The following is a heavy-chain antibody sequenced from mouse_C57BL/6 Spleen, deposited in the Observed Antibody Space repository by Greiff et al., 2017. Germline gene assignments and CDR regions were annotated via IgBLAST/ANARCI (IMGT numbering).Heavy chain of an antibody. J-gene: IGHJ3*01. V-gene: IGHV14-3*01. Sequence: EVQGVESVAELVRPGASVKLSCTASGFHIKNTYMHWVKQRPEQGLEWIGRIDPANGNTKYAPKFQGKATITADTSSNTAYLQLSSLTSEDTAIYYCASYGSSGFAYWGQGTLVTVSA. CDR2: IDPANGNT. CDR3: ASYGSSGFAY. CDR1: GFHIKNTY. D-gene: IGHD1-1*01.